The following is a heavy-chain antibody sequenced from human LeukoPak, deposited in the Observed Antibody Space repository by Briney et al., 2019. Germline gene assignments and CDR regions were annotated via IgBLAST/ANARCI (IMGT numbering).Heavy chain of an antibody. CDR2: IISGSSYT. V-gene: IGHV3-21*01. CDR1: GFTFSTYS. CDR3: ARDPQYCSGGSCYSFDY. J-gene: IGHJ4*02. D-gene: IGHD2-15*01. Sequence: GGSLRLSCAASGFTFSTYSMNWVRQAPGKGLEWVSSIISGSSYTYYADSVKGRFTISRDNAKNSLYLQMNSLRAEDTAVYYCARDPQYCSGGSCYSFDYWGQGTLVTVSS.